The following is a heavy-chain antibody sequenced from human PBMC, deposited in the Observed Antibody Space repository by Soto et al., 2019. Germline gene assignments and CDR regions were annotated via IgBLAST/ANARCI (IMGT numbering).Heavy chain of an antibody. CDR1: GFTFSSYA. Sequence: GGSLRLSCSASGFTFSSYAMHWVRQAPGKGLEYVSAISSNGGSTYYADSVKGRFTISRDNSKNTLYLQMSSLRAEDTAVYYCVKGGRRQQLVLDWFDPWGQGTLVTVSS. J-gene: IGHJ5*02. V-gene: IGHV3-64D*08. CDR2: ISSNGGST. CDR3: VKGGRRQQLVLDWFDP. D-gene: IGHD6-13*01.